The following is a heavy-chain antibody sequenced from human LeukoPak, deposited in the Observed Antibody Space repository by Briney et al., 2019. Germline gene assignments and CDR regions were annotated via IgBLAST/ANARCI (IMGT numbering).Heavy chain of an antibody. Sequence: ASVKVSCKASGGTFSSYAISWVRQAPGQGLEWMGGIIPIFGTANYAQKFQGRVTMTRDTSISTAYMELSSLTSDDTAVYYCARDRESSGADYWGQGTLDTVSS. V-gene: IGHV1-69*05. CDR1: GGTFSSYA. D-gene: IGHD6-19*01. J-gene: IGHJ4*02. CDR3: ARDRESSGADY. CDR2: IIPIFGTA.